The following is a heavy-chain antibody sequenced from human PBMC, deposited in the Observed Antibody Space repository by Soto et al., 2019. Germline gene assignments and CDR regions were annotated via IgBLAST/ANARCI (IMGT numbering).Heavy chain of an antibody. Sequence: GGSLRLSCAASGFTFSSYGMHWVRQAPGKGLEWVAVISYDGSNKYYADSVKGRFTISRDNSKNTLYLQMNSLRAEDTAVYYCAKERTYYDSSGYSWSADYGMDVWGQGTTVTVSS. J-gene: IGHJ6*02. CDR2: ISYDGSNK. D-gene: IGHD3-22*01. CDR3: AKERTYYDSSGYSWSADYGMDV. CDR1: GFTFSSYG. V-gene: IGHV3-30*18.